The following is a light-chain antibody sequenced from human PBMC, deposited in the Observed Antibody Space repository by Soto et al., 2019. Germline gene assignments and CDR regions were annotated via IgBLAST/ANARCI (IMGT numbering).Light chain of an antibody. CDR1: QSVSSSY. V-gene: IGKV3-20*01. Sequence: EIVLTQFPGTLSLSPGERATLSCRASQSVSSSYLAWYQQKPGQAPRLRIYGASSRATGIPDRFSGSGSGTDFTLTISRLEPEDFAVYYCQQYGSSPRTFGQGTKVDIK. CDR2: GAS. CDR3: QQYGSSPRT. J-gene: IGKJ1*01.